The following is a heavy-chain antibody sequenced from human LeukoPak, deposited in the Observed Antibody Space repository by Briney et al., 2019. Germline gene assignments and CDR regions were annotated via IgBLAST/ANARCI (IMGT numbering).Heavy chain of an antibody. D-gene: IGHD6-6*01. CDR2: INPNSGGT. V-gene: IGHV1-2*02. J-gene: IGHJ4*02. CDR3: ARVAGEYSSSFVLDY. Sequence: ASVKVSCKASVYTFTGYYIHWVRQAPGQGLEWMGWINPNSGGTNYAQKFQGRVTMTRDTSISTAYMELSRLRSDDTAVYYCARVAGEYSSSFVLDYWGQGTLVTVSS. CDR1: VYTFTGYY.